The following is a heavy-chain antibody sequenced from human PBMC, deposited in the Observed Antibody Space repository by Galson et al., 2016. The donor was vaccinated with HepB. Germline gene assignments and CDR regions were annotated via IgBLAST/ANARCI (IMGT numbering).Heavy chain of an antibody. Sequence: SLRLSCAASGFKFGDYAMIWFRQAPGKGLEWVGFIRSKGYGGTTEYAASVRGRFSISRDDSKSIAYLQMSSLKTEDTALYYCTRGIAGTAASGGYNWFAPWAQGTLVTVSS. D-gene: IGHD6-13*01. CDR1: GFKFGDYA. CDR2: IRSKGYGGTT. J-gene: IGHJ5*02. V-gene: IGHV3-49*03. CDR3: TRGIAGTAASGGYNWFAP.